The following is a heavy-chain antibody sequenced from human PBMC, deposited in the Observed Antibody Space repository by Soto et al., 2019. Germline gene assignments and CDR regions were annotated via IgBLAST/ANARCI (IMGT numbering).Heavy chain of an antibody. D-gene: IGHD1-20*01. CDR3: ARGWQRVTGTFDP. J-gene: IGHJ5*02. Sequence: QVQLQESGPGLVKPSETLFLTCSVSGASISSDRTYCHWLRQHPGEGLEWIGYFYSGGTTYYNPSLRSRVSISVDTSSHQFSLTLPSVTAADTAVYFCARGWQRVTGTFDPWGRGILVTVSS. V-gene: IGHV4-31*03. CDR2: FYSGGTT. CDR1: GASISSDRTY.